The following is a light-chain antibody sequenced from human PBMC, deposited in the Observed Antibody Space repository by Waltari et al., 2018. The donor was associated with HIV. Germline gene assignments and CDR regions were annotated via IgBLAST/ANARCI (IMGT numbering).Light chain of an antibody. CDR1: SSNLAQVSG. J-gene: IGLJ3*02. Sequence: QSALTQPPSVSGAPGHTVTISCTGSSSNLAQVSGVHWYQQLPGTAPKLLIYGNRYRPSGVPDRFSGSKSGTSASLAITGLQAEDEADYYCQSYDSRLSGSVFGGGTKLTVL. V-gene: IGLV1-40*01. CDR2: GNR. CDR3: QSYDSRLSGSV.